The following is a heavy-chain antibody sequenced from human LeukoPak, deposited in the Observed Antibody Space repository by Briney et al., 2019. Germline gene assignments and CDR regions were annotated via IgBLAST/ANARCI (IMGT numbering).Heavy chain of an antibody. V-gene: IGHV3-30*18. D-gene: IGHD3-22*01. CDR1: GFTFSSYG. CDR3: AKDYYDSSGPSYYFDY. CDR2: ISYDGSNK. J-gene: IGHJ4*02. Sequence: GGSLRLSCAASGFTFSSYGMHWVRQAPGKGLEWVAVISYDGSNKYYADSVKGRFTISRDNSKNTLCLQMNSLRAEDTAVYYCAKDYYDSSGPSYYFDYWGQGTLVTVSS.